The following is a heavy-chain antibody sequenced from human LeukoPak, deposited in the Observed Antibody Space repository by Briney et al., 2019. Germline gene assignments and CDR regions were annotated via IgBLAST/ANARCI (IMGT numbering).Heavy chain of an antibody. V-gene: IGHV3-20*04. D-gene: IGHD3-16*02. J-gene: IGHJ4*02. CDR1: GFTFDDYG. CDR2: INWNGGST. CDR3: ASSGLYDYVWGSYRPPFDY. Sequence: GGSLRLSCAASGFTFDDYGMSWVRQAPGKGLEWVSGINWNGGSTGYADSVKGRFTISRDNAKNSLYLQMNSLRAEGTALYYCASSGLYDYVWGSYRPPFDYWGQGTLVTVSS.